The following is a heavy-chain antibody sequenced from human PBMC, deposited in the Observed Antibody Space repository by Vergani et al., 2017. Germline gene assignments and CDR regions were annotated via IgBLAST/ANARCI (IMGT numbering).Heavy chain of an antibody. CDR2: FYSGGRT. J-gene: IGHJ6*02. CDR1: GFIVSKNY. Sequence: EVQLVESGGGLIQPGGSLRLSCAASGFIVSKNYMNWVRQAPGKGLEWVSVFYSGGRTYYADSVKGRFTISRDNSKNTLYLQMNSLRAEDTAVYYCAKDLESYSSSWYALQEYYYYGMDVWGQGTTVTVSS. D-gene: IGHD6-13*01. CDR3: AKDLESYSSSWYALQEYYYYGMDV. V-gene: IGHV3-53*01.